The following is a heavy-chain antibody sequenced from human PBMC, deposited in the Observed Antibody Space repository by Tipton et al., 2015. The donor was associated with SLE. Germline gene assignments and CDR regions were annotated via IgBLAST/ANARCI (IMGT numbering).Heavy chain of an antibody. CDR3: ARDLSWGLGGFGY. CDR2: INHSGNT. D-gene: IGHD7-27*01. CDR1: GGSISNYY. J-gene: IGHJ4*02. Sequence: GLVKPSETLSLTCTVSGGSISNYYWSWIRQSPGKGLEWIGEINHSGNTNYNPSLKSRVTISVDTSRNQFSLRLRSVTAADTAVYYCARDLSWGLGGFGYWGQGTLVTVSS. V-gene: IGHV4-34*01.